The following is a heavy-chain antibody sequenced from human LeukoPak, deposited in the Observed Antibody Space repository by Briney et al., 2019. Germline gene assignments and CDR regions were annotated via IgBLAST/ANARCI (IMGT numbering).Heavy chain of an antibody. V-gene: IGHV1-69*02. CDR2: IIPILGIA. CDR1: GGTFSSYT. D-gene: IGHD2-21*01. J-gene: IGHJ4*02. CDR3: ARGLASCGGDCYSGVGY. Sequence: SVKVSCKASGGTFSSYTISWVRQAPGQGLEWMGRIIPILGIANYAQKFQGRVTMTADKSTSTAYMELSSLRSEDTAVYYCARGLASCGGDCYSGVGYWGQGTLVTVSS.